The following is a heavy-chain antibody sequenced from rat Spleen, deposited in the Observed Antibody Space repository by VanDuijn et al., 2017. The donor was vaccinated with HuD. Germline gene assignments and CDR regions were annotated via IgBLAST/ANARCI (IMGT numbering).Heavy chain of an antibody. J-gene: IGHJ2*01. CDR1: GLIYSNYV. Sequence: EVQLVESGGGLVQPGRSLKISCAASGLIYSNYVMAWVSQAPTKGLEWVASISTGGGNTYYRDSVKGRFTISRDNAKNTQYLQMNSPRSEDTATYYCTRGGYFRYWGQGVMVTVSS. CDR2: ISTGGGNT. CDR3: TRGGYFRY. V-gene: IGHV5S13*01. D-gene: IGHD2-5*01.